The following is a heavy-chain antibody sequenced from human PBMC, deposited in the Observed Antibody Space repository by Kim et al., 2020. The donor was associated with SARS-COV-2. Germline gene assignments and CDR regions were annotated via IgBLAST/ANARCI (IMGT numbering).Heavy chain of an antibody. CDR3: ARGGTGLYYYYYKDV. Sequence: GGSLRLSCAASGFTFSSYDMNWVRQATGKGLEWVSAIGTAGDTYYPGSVMGRLTISRENAKNSLYLQMNSLRAGETAVYYCARGGTGLYYYYYKDVWGKG. D-gene: IGHD1-1*01. J-gene: IGHJ6*03. V-gene: IGHV3-13*01. CDR2: IGTAGDT. CDR1: GFTFSSYD.